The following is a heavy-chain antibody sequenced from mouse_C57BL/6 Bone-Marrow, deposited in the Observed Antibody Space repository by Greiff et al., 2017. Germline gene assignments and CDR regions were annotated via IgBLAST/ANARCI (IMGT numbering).Heavy chain of an antibody. D-gene: IGHD2-4*01. CDR3: ARRGLRRTAPWFAY. CDR2: INPNNGGT. J-gene: IGHJ3*01. CDR1: GYTFTDYN. Sequence: VQLKESGPELVKPGASVKIPCKASGYTFTDYNMDWVKQSHGKSLEWIGDINPNNGGTIYNQKFKGKATLTVDKSSSTAYMELRSLTSEDTAVYYCARRGLRRTAPWFAYWGQGTLVTVSA. V-gene: IGHV1-18*01.